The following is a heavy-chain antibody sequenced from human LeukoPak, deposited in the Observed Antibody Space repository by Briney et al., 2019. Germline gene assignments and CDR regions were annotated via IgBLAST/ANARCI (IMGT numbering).Heavy chain of an antibody. Sequence: PGGSLRLSCVASGFTFSNYAMSWVRQAPGKGLEWVAVIWYDGSNKYYADSVKGRFTISRDNSKNTLYLQMNSLRAEDTAVYYCAGGSYGRNWGQGALVTVSS. CDR1: GFTFSNYA. D-gene: IGHD5-18*01. V-gene: IGHV3-33*08. CDR2: IWYDGSNK. CDR3: AGGSYGRN. J-gene: IGHJ4*02.